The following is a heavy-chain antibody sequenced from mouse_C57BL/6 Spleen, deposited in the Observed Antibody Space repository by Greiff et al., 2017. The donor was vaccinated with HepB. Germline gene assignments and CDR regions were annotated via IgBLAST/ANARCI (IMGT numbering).Heavy chain of an antibody. J-gene: IGHJ2*01. CDR1: GFTFSDAW. D-gene: IGHD4-1*01. Sequence: EVKLMESGGGLVQPGGSMKLSCAASGFTFSDAWMDWVRQSPEKGLEWVAEIRNKANNHATYYAESVKGRFTISRDDSKSSVYLQMNSLRAEDTGIYYCTRNWGAYYFDYWGQGTTLTVSS. V-gene: IGHV6-6*01. CDR2: IRNKANNHAT. CDR3: TRNWGAYYFDY.